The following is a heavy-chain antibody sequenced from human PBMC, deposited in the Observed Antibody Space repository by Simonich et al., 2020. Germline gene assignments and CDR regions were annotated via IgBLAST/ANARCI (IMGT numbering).Heavy chain of an antibody. V-gene: IGHV3-30*07. Sequence: GGGVVQPGRSLRLSCAASGFTFSSYAMHWVRQAPGTGLEWVAVISYDGSNKYYADSVKGRFTISRYNSKNTLYLQMNSLRAEDTAVYYCARDLGSSYYFDYWGQGTLVTVSS. D-gene: IGHD6-6*01. CDR1: GFTFSSYA. CDR2: ISYDGSNK. J-gene: IGHJ4*02. CDR3: ARDLGSSYYFDY.